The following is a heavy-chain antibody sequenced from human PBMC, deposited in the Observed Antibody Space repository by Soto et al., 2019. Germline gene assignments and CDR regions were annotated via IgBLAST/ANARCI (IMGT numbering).Heavy chain of an antibody. CDR1: GYTFTSYG. V-gene: IGHV1-18*01. CDR3: ASHCYDSSGYVPSKERDAFDI. Sequence: QVQLVQSGAEVKKPGASVKVSCKASGYTFTSYGISWVRQAPGQGLEWMGWISAYNGNTNYAQKLQGRVTMTTDTSTSTAYMELRSRRSDDTAVYYCASHCYDSSGYVPSKERDAFDIWGQGTMVTVSS. CDR2: ISAYNGNT. J-gene: IGHJ3*02. D-gene: IGHD3-22*01.